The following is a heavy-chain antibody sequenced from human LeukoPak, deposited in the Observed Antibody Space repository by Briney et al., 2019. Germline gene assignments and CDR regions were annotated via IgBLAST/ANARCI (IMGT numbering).Heavy chain of an antibody. Sequence: SVKVSCKASGGTFSSYAISWVRQAPGQGHEWMGRIIPIFGTANYAQKFQGRVTITTDESTSTAYMELSSLRSEGTAVYYCARDPPICSGGSCYSEEDYWGQGTLVTVSS. J-gene: IGHJ4*02. V-gene: IGHV1-69*05. CDR3: ARDPPICSGGSCYSEEDY. CDR2: IIPIFGTA. CDR1: GGTFSSYA. D-gene: IGHD2-15*01.